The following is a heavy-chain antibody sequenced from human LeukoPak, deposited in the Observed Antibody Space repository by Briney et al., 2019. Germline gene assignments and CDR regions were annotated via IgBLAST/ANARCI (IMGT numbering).Heavy chain of an antibody. J-gene: IGHJ4*02. CDR3: AKGGYSSSWLAYYFDY. CDR1: GFSFSSYG. D-gene: IGHD6-13*01. Sequence: GGSLRLSCAASGFSFSSYGMHWVRQAPGKGLEWVAVISYDGSNKYYADSVKGRFTISRDNSKNTLYLQMNSLRAEDTAVYYCAKGGYSSSWLAYYFDYWGQGTLVTVSS. V-gene: IGHV3-30*18. CDR2: ISYDGSNK.